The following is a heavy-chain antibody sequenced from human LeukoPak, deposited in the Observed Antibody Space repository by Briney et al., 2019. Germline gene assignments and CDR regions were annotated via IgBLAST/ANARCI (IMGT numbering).Heavy chain of an antibody. V-gene: IGHV1-58*01. CDR1: GFTFSTSA. CDR2: IIVGSGAT. J-gene: IGHJ3*01. Sequence: SVKVSCKTSGFTFSTSAVQWVRQARGQRLEWIGWIIVGSGATNYAQSLQGRFTITRDMSTNTAYMELSSLGSEDSAVYYCAAELYGVYTDCCTFHLWGQGTMVTVSS. D-gene: IGHD4-17*01. CDR3: AAELYGVYTDCCTFHL.